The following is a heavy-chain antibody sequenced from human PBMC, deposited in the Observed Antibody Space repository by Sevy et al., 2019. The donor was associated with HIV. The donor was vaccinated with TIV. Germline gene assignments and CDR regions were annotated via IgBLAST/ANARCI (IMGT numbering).Heavy chain of an antibody. Sequence: SETLSLTCNVSGGSISSSYYWGWIRQPPGKGLEWIGSIYYTRSTYYKTSLKSRITVTVDRSKNQLSLRLTTVTAADTAVYYCAKLETVYYYGMDVWGQGIMVTVSS. J-gene: IGHJ6*02. V-gene: IGHV4-39*01. CDR3: AKLETVYYYGMDV. CDR2: IYYTRST. D-gene: IGHD1-1*01. CDR1: GGSISSSYY.